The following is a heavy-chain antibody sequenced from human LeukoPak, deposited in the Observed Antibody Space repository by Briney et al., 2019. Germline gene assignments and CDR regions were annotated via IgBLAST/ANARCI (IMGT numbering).Heavy chain of an antibody. Sequence: GGSLRLSCAVSGLTFTDNYMSWVRQAPGKGLEWVSVIYPDGSTYHSDSLEGRCTISRNNSKNTLFLQTNTLRADDTAVYPCARTNPVYGDYDYWGQGTLVTVSS. J-gene: IGHJ4*02. V-gene: IGHV3-53*01. CDR3: ARTNPVYGDYDY. CDR1: GLTFTDNY. CDR2: IYPDGST. D-gene: IGHD4-17*01.